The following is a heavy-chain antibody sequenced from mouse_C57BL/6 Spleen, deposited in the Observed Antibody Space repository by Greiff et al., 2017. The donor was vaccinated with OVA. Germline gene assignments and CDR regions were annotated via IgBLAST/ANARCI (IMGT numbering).Heavy chain of an antibody. J-gene: IGHJ2*01. CDR3: AKAITTVVATDY. V-gene: IGHV1-64*01. CDR2: IHPNSGST. Sequence: QVQLQQPGAELVKPGASVKLSCKASGYTFTSYWMHWVKQRPGQGLEWIGMIHPNSGSTNYNEKFKSKATLTVDKSSSTAYMQRSSLTSEDSAVYYCAKAITTVVATDYWGQGTTLTVSS. CDR1: GYTFTSYW. D-gene: IGHD1-1*01.